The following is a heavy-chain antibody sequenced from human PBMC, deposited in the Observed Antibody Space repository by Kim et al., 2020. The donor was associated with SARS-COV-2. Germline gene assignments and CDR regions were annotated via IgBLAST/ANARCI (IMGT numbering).Heavy chain of an antibody. V-gene: IGHV4-59*13. J-gene: IGHJ4*02. CDR3: ARYYYANSVHYEGPFDY. CDR1: GDSISTYY. D-gene: IGHD3-22*01. CDR2: IYDSATA. Sequence: SETLSLTCTVSGDSISTYYRSWIRQPPGMGLEWVGYIYDSATATYNPSLKSRVTISGDTSKNQFSLKLSSVTAADTAVSYCARYYYANSVHYEGPFDYWGQGTVVTLS.